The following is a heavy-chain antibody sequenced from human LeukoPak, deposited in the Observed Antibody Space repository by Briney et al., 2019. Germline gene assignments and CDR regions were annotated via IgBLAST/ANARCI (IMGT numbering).Heavy chain of an antibody. CDR3: ARGPTAMATYYFDY. V-gene: IGHV3-53*01. CDR2: IYSGGST. D-gene: IGHD5-18*01. J-gene: IGHJ4*02. Sequence: GGSLRLSCAASGFAVSSNHMNWVRQAPGKGLEWVSVIYSGGSTYYADSVKGRFTISRDNSKNTLYLQMNSLRAEDTAVYYCARGPTAMATYYFDYWGQGTLVTVSS. CDR1: GFAVSSNH.